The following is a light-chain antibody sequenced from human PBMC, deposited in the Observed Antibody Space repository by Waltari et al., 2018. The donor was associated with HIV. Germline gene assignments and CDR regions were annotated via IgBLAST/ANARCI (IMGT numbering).Light chain of an antibody. CDR1: NIGRKV. CDR3: QVWDSSTAF. V-gene: IGLV3-9*01. J-gene: IGLJ2*01. Sequence: SYDLTQPLSVSVARGQTATISCGVDNIGRKVVHWYQQKPGQAPLLVIYRDTHRPSGIPDRFSGSNSGNTATLTISRAQPGDEADFYCQVWDSSTAFFGGGTKLTVL. CDR2: RDT.